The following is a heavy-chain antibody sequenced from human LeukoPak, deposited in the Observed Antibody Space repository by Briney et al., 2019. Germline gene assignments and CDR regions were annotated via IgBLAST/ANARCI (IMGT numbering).Heavy chain of an antibody. D-gene: IGHD2-15*01. J-gene: IGHJ3*02. CDR3: ARGAEISEYCSGGSCYSPGAFDI. CDR1: GGSISSYY. Sequence: SETLSLTCTVSGGSISSYYWSWIRQPAGKGLEWIGRIYTSGCTNYNPFLRSRVTMSVDTSKNQFSLKLSSVTAADTAVYYCARGAEISEYCSGGSCYSPGAFDIWGQGTMVTVSS. V-gene: IGHV4-4*07. CDR2: IYTSGCT.